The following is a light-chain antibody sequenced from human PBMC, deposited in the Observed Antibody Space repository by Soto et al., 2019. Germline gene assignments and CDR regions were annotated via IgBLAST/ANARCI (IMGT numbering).Light chain of an antibody. CDR3: QQYGGSPPT. V-gene: IGKV3-20*01. Sequence: ENVLTQSPGTLSLSPGDRATLSCRASQSVTSSFLAWYRHKPGQAPRLLIYGASRRATGIPDRISGSGSGTDFTLTISRLEPEDFAVYYCQQYGGSPPTFGGGTKVEIK. CDR1: QSVTSSF. CDR2: GAS. J-gene: IGKJ4*01.